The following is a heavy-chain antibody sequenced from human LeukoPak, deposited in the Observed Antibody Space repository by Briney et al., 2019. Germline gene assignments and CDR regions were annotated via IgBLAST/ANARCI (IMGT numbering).Heavy chain of an antibody. CDR1: GGTFSSYA. V-gene: IGHV1-69*04. J-gene: IGHJ6*03. CDR2: IIPILGIA. Sequence: SVTVSCKASGGTFSSYAISWVRQAPGQGLEWMGRIIPILGIANYAQKFQGRVTITTDESTSTAYMELSSLRSEDTAVYYCARGISSWADFHYFYMDVWGKGTTVTVSS. D-gene: IGHD6-13*01. CDR3: ARGISSWADFHYFYMDV.